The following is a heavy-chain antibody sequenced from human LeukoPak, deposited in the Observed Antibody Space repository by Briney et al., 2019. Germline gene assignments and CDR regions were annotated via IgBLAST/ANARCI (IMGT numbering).Heavy chain of an antibody. D-gene: IGHD6-6*01. CDR3: ARVGQLVTYYGMDV. V-gene: IGHV4-34*01. CDR1: GGSFSGYY. Sequence: PSETLSLICAVYGGSFSGYYWSWIRQPPGKGLEWIGEINHSGSTNYNPSLKSRVTIPVDTSKNQFSLKLSSVTAADTAVYYCARVGQLVTYYGMDVWGQGTTVTVSS. J-gene: IGHJ6*02. CDR2: INHSGST.